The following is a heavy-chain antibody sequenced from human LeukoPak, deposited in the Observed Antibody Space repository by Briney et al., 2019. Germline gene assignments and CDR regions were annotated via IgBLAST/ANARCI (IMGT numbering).Heavy chain of an antibody. CDR3: ASATIGYCSGGSCYTDAFDI. D-gene: IGHD2-15*01. J-gene: IGHJ3*02. V-gene: IGHV4-30-4*08. CDR1: GGSISSGGYY. CDR2: IYYSGST. Sequence: SETLSLTCTVSGGSISSGGYYWSWIRQHPGKGLEWIGYIYYSGSTYYNPSLKSRVTISVDTSKNQFSLKLSSVTAADTAVYYCASATIGYCSGGSCYTDAFDIWGQGTMVTVSS.